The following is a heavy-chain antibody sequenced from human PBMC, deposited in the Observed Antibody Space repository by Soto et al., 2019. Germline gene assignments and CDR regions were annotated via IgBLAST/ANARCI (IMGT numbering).Heavy chain of an antibody. V-gene: IGHV3-48*02. J-gene: IGHJ4*02. CDR3: VRGHSTYYYDSSGFDY. CDR2: ISSSSSTI. Sequence: GGSLRLSCAASGFTFSSYSMNWVRQAPGKGLEWVSYISSSSSTIYYADSAKGRFTISRDNAKNSLYLQMNSLRDEDTAVYYCVRGHSTYYYDSSGFDYWGQGTLVTVSS. D-gene: IGHD3-22*01. CDR1: GFTFSSYS.